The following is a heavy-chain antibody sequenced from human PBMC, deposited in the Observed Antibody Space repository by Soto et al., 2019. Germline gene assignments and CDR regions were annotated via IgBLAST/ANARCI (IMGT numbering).Heavy chain of an antibody. Sequence: QVQLQESGPGLVKPSETLPLTCTVSGGSISSYYWSWIRQPPGKGLEWIGYIYHSGSTNYNSSLKSRVTISVDTSKNQFSLRLSSVTAADTAVYYCAREGTTVDSYYYYGLDVWGQGTTVTVSS. V-gene: IGHV4-59*01. D-gene: IGHD1-1*01. CDR1: GGSISSYY. J-gene: IGHJ6*02. CDR2: IYHSGST. CDR3: AREGTTVDSYYYYGLDV.